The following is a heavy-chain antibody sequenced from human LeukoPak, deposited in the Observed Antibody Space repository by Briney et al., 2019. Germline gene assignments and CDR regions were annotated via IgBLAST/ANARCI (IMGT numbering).Heavy chain of an antibody. Sequence: SETLPLTCSVSGGSISSDYWSWIRQPPGKGLEWIGYIYNGGSTKYNSSLKSRVTISADTSNNQFSLKLSSVTAADTAVYYCARAEKEGWFDPWGQGTLVTVSS. CDR2: IYNGGST. J-gene: IGHJ5*02. CDR1: GGSISSDY. V-gene: IGHV4-59*01. CDR3: ARAEKEGWFDP.